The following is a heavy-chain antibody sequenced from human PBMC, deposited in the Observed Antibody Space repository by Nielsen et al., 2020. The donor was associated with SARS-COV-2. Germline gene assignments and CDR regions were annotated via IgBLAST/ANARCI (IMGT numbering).Heavy chain of an antibody. CDR3: ARVNFWRGFDY. J-gene: IGHJ4*02. V-gene: IGHV4-34*01. Sequence: ESLKISCAASGFTFSSYEMNWVRQPPGKGLEWIGEIYHSGSTNYNPSLKSRVTISVDKSKNQFSLKLSSVTAADTAVYYWARVNFWRGFDYWGQGTLVTVSS. CDR2: IYHSGST. D-gene: IGHD3-3*01. CDR1: GFTFSSYE.